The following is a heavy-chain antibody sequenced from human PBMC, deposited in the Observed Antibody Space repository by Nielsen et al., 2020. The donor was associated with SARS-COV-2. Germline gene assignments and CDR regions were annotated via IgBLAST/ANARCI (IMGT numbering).Heavy chain of an antibody. J-gene: IGHJ5*02. V-gene: IGHV1-24*01. Sequence: ASVKVSCKVSGYALSNLSMNWVRQAPGQGLEWMGGFDPEVGERIYGQKFQGRVTMTDDTSTDTTYMELSSLRSEDTAVYYCATGPGKQLWLGLDLWGQGTLVTVST. CDR1: GYALSNLS. CDR2: FDPEVGER. CDR3: ATGPGKQLWLGLDL. D-gene: IGHD5-18*01.